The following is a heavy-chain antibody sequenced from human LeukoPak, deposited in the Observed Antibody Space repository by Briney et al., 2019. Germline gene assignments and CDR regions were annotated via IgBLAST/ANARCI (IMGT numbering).Heavy chain of an antibody. CDR2: SYYGGST. CDR3: ARHGDPNFFYP. V-gene: IGHV4-39*01. CDR1: GGSISSNSNY. Sequence: PSETLSLTCTVSGGSISSNSNYWGWIRPPPGKGLEWVVSSYYGGSTSYTPSLKRRASMSVDTSKNQYSLKLSSVPAADTAVYYCARHGDPNFFYPWGKGTLVTVSS. D-gene: IGHD2-21*01. J-gene: IGHJ5*02.